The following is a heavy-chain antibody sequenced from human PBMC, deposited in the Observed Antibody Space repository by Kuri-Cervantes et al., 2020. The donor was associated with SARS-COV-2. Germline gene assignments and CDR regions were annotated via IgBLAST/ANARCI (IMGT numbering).Heavy chain of an antibody. D-gene: IGHD3-10*01. CDR1: GFTFDDYA. J-gene: IGHJ4*02. V-gene: IGHV3-9*03. CDR3: AKDSVSYYYGSGSFILDY. Sequence: GGSLRLSCAASGFTFDDYAMHWVRQAPGKGLEWVSGISWNSGSIGYADSVKGRFTISRDNAKNYLYLQMNSLRAEDMALYYCAKDSVSYYYGSGSFILDYWGQGTQVTVSS. CDR2: ISWNSGSI.